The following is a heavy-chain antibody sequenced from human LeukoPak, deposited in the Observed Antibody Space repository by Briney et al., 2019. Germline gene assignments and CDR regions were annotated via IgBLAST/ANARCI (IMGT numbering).Heavy chain of an antibody. D-gene: IGHD3-3*01. V-gene: IGHV4-39*07. J-gene: IGHJ3*02. Sequence: PSETLSLTCTVSGGSISSSSYYWGWIRQPPGKGLEWIGSIYYSGSTYYNPSLKSRVTISVDTSKNQFSLKLSSVTAADTAVYYCARDTITIFGVAGHNDAFDIWGQGTMVTVSS. CDR3: ARDTITIFGVAGHNDAFDI. CDR2: IYYSGST. CDR1: GGSISSSSYY.